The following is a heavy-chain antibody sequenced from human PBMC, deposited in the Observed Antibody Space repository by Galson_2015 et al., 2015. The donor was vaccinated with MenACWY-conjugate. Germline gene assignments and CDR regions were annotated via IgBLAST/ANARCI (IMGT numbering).Heavy chain of an antibody. Sequence: SLRLSCAASGFTFSTYWMHWVRQAPGKGLVWVSRINGDGRSTSYGDSVKGRFTTSRDNAKNTLFLQMNSLRVEDTAVYYCARASCPRTGCACSFDPWGQGTLLSVSS. V-gene: IGHV3-74*01. J-gene: IGHJ5*02. CDR2: INGDGRST. CDR1: GFTFSTYW. D-gene: IGHD2-21*02. CDR3: ARASCPRTGCACSFDP.